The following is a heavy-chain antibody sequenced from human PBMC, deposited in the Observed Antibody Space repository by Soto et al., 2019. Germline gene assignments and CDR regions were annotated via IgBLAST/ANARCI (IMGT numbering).Heavy chain of an antibody. CDR1: GFTFSSYA. J-gene: IGHJ6*02. CDR3: ARDRRDPNRYYYGMDV. V-gene: IGHV3-30-3*01. D-gene: IGHD2-21*02. CDR2: ISYDGSNK. Sequence: PGGSLRLSCAASGFTFSSYAMHWVRQAPGKGLEWVAVISYDGSNKYYADSVKGRFTISRDNSKNTLYLQMNSLRAEDTAVYYCARDRRDPNRYYYGMDVWGQGTTVTVSS.